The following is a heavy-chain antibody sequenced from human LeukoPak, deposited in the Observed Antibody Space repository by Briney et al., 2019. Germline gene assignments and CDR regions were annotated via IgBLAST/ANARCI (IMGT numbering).Heavy chain of an antibody. Sequence: PSETLSLTCAVYGGSFSGYHWSWIRQPPGKGLEWIGYIYYSGSTNYNPSLKSRVTISVDTSKNQFSLRLRSVTAADTAVYYCARDLITVTKGFDIWGQGTMVSVSS. CDR2: IYYSGST. CDR1: GGSFSGYH. D-gene: IGHD4-17*01. CDR3: ARDLITVTKGFDI. J-gene: IGHJ3*02. V-gene: IGHV4-59*01.